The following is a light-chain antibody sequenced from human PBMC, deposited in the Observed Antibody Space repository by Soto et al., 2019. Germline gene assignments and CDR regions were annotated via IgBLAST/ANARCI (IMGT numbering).Light chain of an antibody. V-gene: IGLV2-14*01. Sequence: QSALTQPASVSGSPGQSITISCTGTSSDVGGYNYVSWYQQHPGKAPELMIYEVSNRPSGVSNRFSGSKSGNTASLTISGLQAEDEADYYCSSYTSSSTSYVFGTGTKLTVL. J-gene: IGLJ1*01. CDR1: SSDVGGYNY. CDR3: SSYTSSSTSYV. CDR2: EVS.